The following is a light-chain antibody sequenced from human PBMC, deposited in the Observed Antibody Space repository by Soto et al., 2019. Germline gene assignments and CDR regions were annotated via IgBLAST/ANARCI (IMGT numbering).Light chain of an antibody. CDR1: QSVRSRY. CDR2: DAS. J-gene: IGKJ3*01. CDR3: QHYGGSFI. V-gene: IGKV3-20*01. Sequence: EFVVTQSPGTLSLSLGERATLSCRTSQSVRSRYLAWYQQKPGQAPTLLIYDASSRPGGIPDRFIGSGSGTDFTLAISRLEPEDFAVYYCQHYGGSFIFGPGTKVDIK.